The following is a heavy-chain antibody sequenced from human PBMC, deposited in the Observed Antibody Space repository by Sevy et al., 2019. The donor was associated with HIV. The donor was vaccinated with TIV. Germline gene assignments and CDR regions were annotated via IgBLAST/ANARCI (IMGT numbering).Heavy chain of an antibody. CDR3: ATHAGIAAAGRVFDY. CDR1: GFTFSDHY. CDR2: TRNKADGYTT. J-gene: IGHJ4*02. D-gene: IGHD6-13*01. V-gene: IGHV3-72*01. Sequence: GGSLRLSCVASGFTFSDHYMEWVRQAPGKGLEWVGRTRNKADGYTTEDAASVKGRFTISRDESKNSLYVQMNSLKAEDTAVYDCATHAGIAAAGRVFDYWGQGTLVTVSS.